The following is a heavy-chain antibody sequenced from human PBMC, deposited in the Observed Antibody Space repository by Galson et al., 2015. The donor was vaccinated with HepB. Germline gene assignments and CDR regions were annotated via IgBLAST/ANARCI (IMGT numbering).Heavy chain of an antibody. CDR2: TYYRSKWYN. CDR3: ARDLGSWDPYYFDY. CDR1: EDSVSSNSAA. Sequence: CAISEDSVSSNSAAWNWIRQSPSRGLEWLGRTYYRSKWYNDYAVSVKSRITINPDTSKNQFSLQLNSVTPEDTAVYYCARDLGSWDPYYFDYWGQGTLVTVSS. J-gene: IGHJ4*02. D-gene: IGHD6-13*01. V-gene: IGHV6-1*01.